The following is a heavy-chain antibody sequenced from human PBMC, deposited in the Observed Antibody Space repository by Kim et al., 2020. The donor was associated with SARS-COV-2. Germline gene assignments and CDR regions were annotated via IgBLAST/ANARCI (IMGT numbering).Heavy chain of an antibody. J-gene: IGHJ4*02. CDR2: ISYDGSKK. CDR3: TRGRGIGAAGTGRFDY. V-gene: IGHV3-30-3*01. Sequence: GGSLRLSCAASGFTFSNYSMHWVRQAPGKGLEWVGLISYDGSKKYYADSVKGRFTISRDNSKNMVYLQMNSLRAEDTALYYCTRGRGIGAAGTGRFDYWGQGTLVTVSS. D-gene: IGHD6-13*01. CDR1: GFTFSNYS.